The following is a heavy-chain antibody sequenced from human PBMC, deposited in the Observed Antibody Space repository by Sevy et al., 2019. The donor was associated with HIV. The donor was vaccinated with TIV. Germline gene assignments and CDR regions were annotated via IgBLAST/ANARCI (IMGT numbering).Heavy chain of an antibody. CDR2: IHYSGST. J-gene: IGHJ4*02. Sequence: SETLSLTCTVSGGSISGYYWTWIRQSPGKGLEWIGYIHYSGSTNYNPSLECRVTISGDTSKNQFSLRLTSVTAADTAVYYCARKYSYGSNFDYWGQGTLVTVSS. CDR1: GGSISGYY. D-gene: IGHD5-18*01. V-gene: IGHV4-59*01. CDR3: ARKYSYGSNFDY.